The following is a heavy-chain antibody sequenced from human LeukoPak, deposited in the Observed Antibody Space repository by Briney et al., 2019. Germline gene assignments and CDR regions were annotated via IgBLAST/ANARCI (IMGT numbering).Heavy chain of an antibody. V-gene: IGHV3-9*01. J-gene: IGHJ4*02. D-gene: IGHD4-23*01. CDR1: GFTFDDYV. CDR2: ISWNSGSI. Sequence: GGSLRPSCAAPGFTFDDYVMHWGRQAPGKGLEWVSGISWNSGSIGYADSVKGRFTISRDNAKNSLYLQMNSLRAEDTALYYCAKDMRAVAHAPFDYWGQGTLITVSS. CDR3: AKDMRAVAHAPFDY.